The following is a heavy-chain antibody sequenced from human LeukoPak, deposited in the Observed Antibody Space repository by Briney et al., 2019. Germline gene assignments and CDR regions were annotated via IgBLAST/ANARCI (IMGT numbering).Heavy chain of an antibody. CDR1: GFTFSDYY. CDR3: AKAPVTTCSGAYCYPFDY. Sequence: PGRSLRLSCAASGFTFSDYYMSWIRQAPGKGLEWVSYISSSGSTIYYADSVKGRFTISRDSSKNTLYLQMNRLRAEDAAVYYCAKAPVTTCSGAYCYPFDYWGQGTLVTVSS. V-gene: IGHV3-11*01. D-gene: IGHD2-21*01. J-gene: IGHJ4*02. CDR2: ISSSGSTI.